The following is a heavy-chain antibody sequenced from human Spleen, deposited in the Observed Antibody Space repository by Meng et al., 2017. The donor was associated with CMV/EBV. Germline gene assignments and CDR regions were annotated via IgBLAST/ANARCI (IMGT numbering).Heavy chain of an antibody. CDR1: GYTFTAHY. Sequence: ASVKVSCKASGYTFTAHYFHWVRQAPGQGLEWMGWIHPHRGDTNYAQQFQGRVTLTRDTSINTGYMELTRLTSDDTAVYYCARDPVVPAGRGWFDPWGQGTLVTVSS. CDR3: ARDPVVPAGRGWFDP. D-gene: IGHD2-2*01. V-gene: IGHV1-2*02. CDR2: IHPHRGDT. J-gene: IGHJ5*02.